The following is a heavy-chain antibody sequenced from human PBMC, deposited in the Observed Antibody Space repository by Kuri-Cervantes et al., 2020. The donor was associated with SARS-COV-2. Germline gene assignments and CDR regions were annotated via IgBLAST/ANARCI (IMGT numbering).Heavy chain of an antibody. V-gene: IGHV3-33*08. CDR3: ARGAANYYYMDV. Sequence: GESLKISCVASGFTPSNSVIHWVRQAPGKGVEWVAVIWYDGENEYYAGSVKGRFTISRDNYKNTVSLHMNSLRAEDTAMYYCARGAANYYYMDVWGKGTTVTVSS. D-gene: IGHD3-16*01. J-gene: IGHJ6*03. CDR2: IWYDGENE. CDR1: GFTPSNSV.